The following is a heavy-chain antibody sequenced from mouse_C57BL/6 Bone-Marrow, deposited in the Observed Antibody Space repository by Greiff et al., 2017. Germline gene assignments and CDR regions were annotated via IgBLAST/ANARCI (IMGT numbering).Heavy chain of an antibody. Sequence: VHVKQSVAELVRPGASVKLSCTASGFNIQNTYMHWVKQRPEQGLEWIGRIDPANGNTKSAPKFQGKATITADTSSNTADLQLSSLTSEDTAIYYCARNDYYERDFDYWGQGTTLTVSS. CDR3: ARNDYYERDFDY. CDR2: IDPANGNT. V-gene: IGHV14-3*01. J-gene: IGHJ2*01. D-gene: IGHD1-1*01. CDR1: GFNIQNTY.